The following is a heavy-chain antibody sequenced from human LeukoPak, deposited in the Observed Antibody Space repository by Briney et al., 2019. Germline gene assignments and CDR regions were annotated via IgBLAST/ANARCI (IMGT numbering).Heavy chain of an antibody. CDR3: ASWLRLGGGTLDY. D-gene: IGHD5-12*01. J-gene: IGHJ4*02. V-gene: IGHV3-21*01. CDR2: ISSSSSYI. Sequence: GGSLRLSCAASGFTFSSYSMNWARQAPGKGLEGVSSISSSSSYIYYADSVKGRFTISRDNAKNSLYLQMNSLRAEDTAVYYCASWLRLGGGTLDYWGQGTLVTVSS. CDR1: GFTFSSYS.